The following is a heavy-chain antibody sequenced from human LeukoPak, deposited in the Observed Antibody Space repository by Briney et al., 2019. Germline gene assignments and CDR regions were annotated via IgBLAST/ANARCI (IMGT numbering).Heavy chain of an antibody. CDR2: IIPIFDTA. CDR3: AKCMEWFEATDAFDI. V-gene: IGHV1-69*13. D-gene: IGHD3-3*01. J-gene: IGHJ3*02. Sequence: WASVKVSCKASGGTFSSYAISWVRQAPGQGLEWMGGIIPIFDTANYAQKFQGRVTITADESTSTAYMELSSLRSEDTAVYYCAKCMEWFEATDAFDIWGQGTMVTVSS. CDR1: GGTFSSYA.